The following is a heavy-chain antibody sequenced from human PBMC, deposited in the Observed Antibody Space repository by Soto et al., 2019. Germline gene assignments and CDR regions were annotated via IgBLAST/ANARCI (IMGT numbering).Heavy chain of an antibody. D-gene: IGHD6-13*01. Sequence: GGSLRLSCAASGFTFSSYAMSWVRQAPGKGLEWVSAISGSGGSTYYADSVKGRFTISRDNSKNTLYLQMNSLRAEDTAVYYCANLRSPPGYSSSWYSYYFDYWGQGTLVTVSS. V-gene: IGHV3-23*01. CDR2: ISGSGGST. CDR1: GFTFSSYA. CDR3: ANLRSPPGYSSSWYSYYFDY. J-gene: IGHJ4*02.